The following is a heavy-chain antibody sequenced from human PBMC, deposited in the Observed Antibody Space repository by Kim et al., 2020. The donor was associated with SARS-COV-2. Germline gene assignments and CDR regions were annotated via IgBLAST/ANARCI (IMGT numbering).Heavy chain of an antibody. CDR3: ASLRSTWHGMDV. J-gene: IGHJ6*02. D-gene: IGHD6-13*01. Sequence: YYNPSLKSRVTISVDTSKNQFSLKLSSVTAADTAVYYCASLRSTWHGMDVWGQGTTVTVSS. V-gene: IGHV4-39*01.